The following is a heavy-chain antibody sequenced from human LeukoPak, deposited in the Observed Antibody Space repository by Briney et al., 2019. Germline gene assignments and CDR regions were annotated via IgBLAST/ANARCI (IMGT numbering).Heavy chain of an antibody. CDR2: IYYTGTP. D-gene: IGHD2-15*01. V-gene: IGHV4-59*01. CDR3: ARDADGGYCSGGSCYLLPGY. CDR1: GDSINNFY. Sequence: SETLSLTCTVSGDSINNFYWSWIRQPPGKGLEWIASIYYTGTPYYNSSLKSRVTISVDTSKNQFSLKLNSVTAADTAVYYCARDADGGYCSGGSCYLLPGYWGQGTLVTVSS. J-gene: IGHJ4*02.